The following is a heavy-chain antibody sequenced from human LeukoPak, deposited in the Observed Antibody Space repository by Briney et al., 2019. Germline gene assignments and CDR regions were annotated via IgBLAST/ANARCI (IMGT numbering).Heavy chain of an antibody. CDR2: FRSSGSSI. D-gene: IGHD3-10*01. Sequence: GGSLRLSCAASGFTFSDYYMSWIRQAPGKGLEWVSYFRSSGSSIYYVDSVKGRFTISRDNAKNSLYLQMNSLRPEDTAVYYCARQSSQRTYNEFWGQGTLVTVSS. V-gene: IGHV3-11*04. J-gene: IGHJ4*02. CDR3: ARQSSQRTYNEF. CDR1: GFTFSDYY.